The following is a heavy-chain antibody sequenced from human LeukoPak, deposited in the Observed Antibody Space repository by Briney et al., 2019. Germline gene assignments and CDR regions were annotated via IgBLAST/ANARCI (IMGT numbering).Heavy chain of an antibody. CDR1: GGSFSGYY. Sequence: SETLSLTCAVYGGSFSGYYWSWIRQPPGKGLERIGEINHGGSTNYNPSLKSRVTISVDTSKNQFSLKLSSVTAADTAVYYCARLTVWVGARLYPTIDYWGQGTLVTVSS. CDR3: ARLTVWVGARLYPTIDY. V-gene: IGHV4-34*01. D-gene: IGHD1-26*01. CDR2: INHGGST. J-gene: IGHJ4*02.